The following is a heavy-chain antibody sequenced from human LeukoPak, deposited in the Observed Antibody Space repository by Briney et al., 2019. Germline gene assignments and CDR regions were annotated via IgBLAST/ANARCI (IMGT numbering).Heavy chain of an antibody. CDR1: GGSISSYY. D-gene: IGHD3-10*01. J-gene: IGHJ5*02. CDR3: ARRGPPRTMLRGVKSGWFDP. V-gene: IGHV4-4*07. Sequence: TSETLSLTCTVSGGSISSYYWSWIRQPAGKGLEWIGRIYTSGSTNYNPSLKSRVTILVDTSKNQFSLKLSSVTAADTAVYYCARRGPPRTMLRGVKSGWFDPWGQGTLVTVSS. CDR2: IYTSGST.